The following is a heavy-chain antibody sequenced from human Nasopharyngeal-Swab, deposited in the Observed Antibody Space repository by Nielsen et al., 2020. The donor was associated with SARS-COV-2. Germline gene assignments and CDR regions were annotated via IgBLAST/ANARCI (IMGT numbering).Heavy chain of an antibody. D-gene: IGHD3-3*01. J-gene: IGHJ4*02. Sequence: GGSLRLSCAASGFTVSGNFMTWVRQAPGTGLEWVSVIYSAGQANYADSVKGRFTISRYNSKNTLYLQMNSLRAEDTAVYYCARGVGVDDFWSGRFDYWGQGTLVTVSS. V-gene: IGHV3-53*01. CDR1: GFTVSGNF. CDR2: IYSAGQA. CDR3: ARGVGVDDFWSGRFDY.